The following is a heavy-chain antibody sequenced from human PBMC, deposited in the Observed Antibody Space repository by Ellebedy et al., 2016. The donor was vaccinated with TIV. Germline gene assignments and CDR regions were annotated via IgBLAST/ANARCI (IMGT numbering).Heavy chain of an antibody. CDR1: GGSISSSSYY. Sequence: LSLTCTVSGGSISSSSYYWGWIRQPPGKGLEWISFISSSSSTIYYADSVKGRFTISRDNAKNSLYLQMNSLRAEDTAVYYCARGGALGYWGQGTPVTVSS. CDR3: ARGGALGY. V-gene: IGHV3-11*04. CDR2: ISSSSSTI. J-gene: IGHJ4*02.